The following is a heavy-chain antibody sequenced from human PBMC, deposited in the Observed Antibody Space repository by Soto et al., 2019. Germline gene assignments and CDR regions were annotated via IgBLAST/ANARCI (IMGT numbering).Heavy chain of an antibody. CDR3: ARDRERDAWYEDY. V-gene: IGHV3-23*01. J-gene: IGHJ4*02. D-gene: IGHD6-13*01. Sequence: EVQLLESGGDLVQPGGSLRLSCVASGFSFSNYAMNWVRQVPGKGLEWVSVISGRDDSTYYADSVKGRFTISRDNSKNTLYLQMNSLRAEDTAIYYCARDRERDAWYEDYWGQGTLVTVSS. CDR1: GFSFSNYA. CDR2: ISGRDDST.